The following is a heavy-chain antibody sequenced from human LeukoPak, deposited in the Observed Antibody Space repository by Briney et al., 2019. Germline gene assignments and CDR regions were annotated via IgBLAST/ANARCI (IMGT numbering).Heavy chain of an antibody. CDR1: GYTLTSYD. V-gene: IGHV1-8*01. J-gene: IGHJ6*02. D-gene: IGHD6-19*01. Sequence: ASVKVSCKASGYTLTSYDINWVRQATGQGLEWMGWMNPNSGNTGYAQKFQGRVTMTRNTSISTAYMELSSLRSEDTAVYYCARALYSSGWYDYYYYGMDVWGQGTTVTVSS. CDR3: ARALYSSGWYDYYYYGMDV. CDR2: MNPNSGNT.